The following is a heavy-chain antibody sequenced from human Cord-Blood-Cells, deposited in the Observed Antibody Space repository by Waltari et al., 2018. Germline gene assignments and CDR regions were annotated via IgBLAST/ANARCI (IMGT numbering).Heavy chain of an antibody. J-gene: IGHJ4*02. CDR3: AKNGCGSGSHIDY. Sequence: AASGFTFSSYGMHWVRQAPGKGLEWVAVISYDGSNKYYAVTVKGLFTISRDNANNTLYLEMNRRRAEDTAVYDCAKNGCGSGSHIDYWGQGTLVTVAS. CDR1: GFTFSSYG. V-gene: IGHV3-30*18. CDR2: ISYDGSNK. D-gene: IGHD3-10*01.